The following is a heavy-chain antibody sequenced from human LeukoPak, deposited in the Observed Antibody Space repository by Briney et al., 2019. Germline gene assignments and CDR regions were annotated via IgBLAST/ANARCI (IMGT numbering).Heavy chain of an antibody. CDR1: GFTFSSYW. J-gene: IGHJ3*02. D-gene: IGHD3-22*01. V-gene: IGHV3-7*01. CDR3: ARDGDYYDSSGWGAFDI. CDR2: IKQDGSEK. Sequence: GGSLRLSCAASGFTFSSYWMSWFRQAPGKGLGWVANIKQDGSEKYYVDSVKGRFTISRDNAKNSLYLQMNSLRAEDTAVYYCARDGDYYDSSGWGAFDIWGQGTMVTVSS.